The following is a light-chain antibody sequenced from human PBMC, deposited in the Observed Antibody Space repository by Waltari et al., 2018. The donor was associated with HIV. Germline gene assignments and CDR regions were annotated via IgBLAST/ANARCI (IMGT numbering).Light chain of an antibody. Sequence: QSALTQPRSVSGSPGQSVTISCTGSSSDGGGYKYVSWCEQHPGKAPKLMIYDVSKRPSVVPDRFSGSKTGNTASLTISGLQAEDEADYYCCSYAGSYSYVFGTGTKVTVL. CDR2: DVS. CDR1: SSDGGGYKY. J-gene: IGLJ1*01. CDR3: CSYAGSYSYV. V-gene: IGLV2-11*01.